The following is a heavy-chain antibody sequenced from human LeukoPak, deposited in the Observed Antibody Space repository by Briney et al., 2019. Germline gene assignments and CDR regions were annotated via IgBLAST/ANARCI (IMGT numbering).Heavy chain of an antibody. CDR1: GYSIPSSSW. CDR3: ARKENVYYYFDY. Sequence: SETLSLTCAVSGYSIPSSSWWGWIRQPPGKGLEWIGYIYHSGTTYYNPSLQSRVTMSVDTSKNQFSLKLSSVTAVDTAVYYCARKENVYYYFDYWGQGTLVTVSS. CDR2: IYHSGTT. J-gene: IGHJ4*02. D-gene: IGHD3-10*01. V-gene: IGHV4-28*01.